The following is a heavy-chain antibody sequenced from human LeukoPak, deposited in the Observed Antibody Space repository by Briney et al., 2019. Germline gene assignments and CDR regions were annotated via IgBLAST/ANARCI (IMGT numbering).Heavy chain of an antibody. CDR1: GFTFSSYA. CDR2: ISGSGGST. V-gene: IGHV3-23*01. J-gene: IGHJ4*02. CDR3: ARGTTDLDY. Sequence: PGGSLRLSGAASGFTFSSYAMSWVRQAPGKGLEWVSAISGSGGSTYYADSVKGRYTISRDNSKNTLYLQMNSLRAEDTAVYYCARGTTDLDYWGQGTRVIVSS. D-gene: IGHD1-14*01.